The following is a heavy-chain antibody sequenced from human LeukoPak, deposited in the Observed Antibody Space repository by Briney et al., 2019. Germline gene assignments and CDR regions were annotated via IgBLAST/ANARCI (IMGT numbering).Heavy chain of an antibody. Sequence: ASVKVSCKASGYTFTSYYMHWVRQAPGQGLEWMGIINPSGGSTSYAQKLQGRVTMTTDTSTSTAYMELRSLRSDDTAVYYCARDQVRGVIDGMDVWGQGTTVTVSS. V-gene: IGHV1-46*01. J-gene: IGHJ6*02. CDR2: INPSGGST. D-gene: IGHD3-10*01. CDR3: ARDQVRGVIDGMDV. CDR1: GYTFTSYY.